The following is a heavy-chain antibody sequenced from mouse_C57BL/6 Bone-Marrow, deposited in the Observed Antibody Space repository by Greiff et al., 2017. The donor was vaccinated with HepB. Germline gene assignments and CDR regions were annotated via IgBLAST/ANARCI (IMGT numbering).Heavy chain of an antibody. CDR3: ALYGNYVSYAMDY. V-gene: IGHV1-7*01. J-gene: IGHJ4*01. D-gene: IGHD2-1*01. CDR1: GYTFTSYW. CDR2: INPSSGYT. Sequence: VQLQQSGAELAKPGASVKLSCKASGYTFTSYWMHWVKQRPGQGLEWIGYINPSSGYTKYKQKFKDKATLTADKSSSTAYMQLSSLTYEDSAVYYCALYGNYVSYAMDYWGQGTSVTVSS.